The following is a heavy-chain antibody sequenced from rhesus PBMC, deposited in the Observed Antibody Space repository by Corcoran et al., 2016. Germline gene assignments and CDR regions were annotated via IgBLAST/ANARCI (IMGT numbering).Heavy chain of an antibody. V-gene: IGHV4-122*02. D-gene: IGHD3-28*01. CDR1: GYSISSGYS. Sequence: QVQLQESGPGLVKPSETLSLTCAVSGYSISSGYSWSWIRQPPGKGVEWIGYISYRGRTSQNPSLKRRVTISQTTSKNPFSRRLPSVTAADTTVYYCSSLTYYGSGYYFNYWGQGVLVTVSS. CDR2: ISYRGRT. J-gene: IGHJ4*01. CDR3: SSLTYYGSGYYFNY.